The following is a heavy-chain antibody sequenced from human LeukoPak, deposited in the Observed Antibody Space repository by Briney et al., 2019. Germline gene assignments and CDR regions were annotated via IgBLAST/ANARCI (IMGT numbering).Heavy chain of an antibody. CDR2: IKQDGSEK. CDR3: ARDEFGGTDY. J-gene: IGHJ4*02. V-gene: IGHV3-7*01. Sequence: GGSLRLSCAASGFTFSTSWMSWVRQAPGKGLEWVANIKQDGSEKYYVDSVKGRFTISRDNAKNSLYLQMKSLRAEDTAVYYCARDEFGGTDYWGQGTLVTVSS. CDR1: GFTFSTSW. D-gene: IGHD3-16*01.